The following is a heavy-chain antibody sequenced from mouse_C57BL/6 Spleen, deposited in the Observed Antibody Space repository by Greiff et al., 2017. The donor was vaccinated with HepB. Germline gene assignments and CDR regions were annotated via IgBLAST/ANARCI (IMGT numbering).Heavy chain of an antibody. CDR3: ARTVDYFDY. D-gene: IGHD1-1*01. Sequence: VKLQQPGAELVMPGASVKLSCKASGYTFTSYWMHWVKQRPGQGLEWIGEIDPSDSYTNYNQKFKGKSTLTVDKSSSTAYMQLSSLTSEDSAVYYCARTVDYFDYWGQGTTLTVSS. CDR2: IDPSDSYT. J-gene: IGHJ2*01. V-gene: IGHV1-69*01. CDR1: GYTFTSYW.